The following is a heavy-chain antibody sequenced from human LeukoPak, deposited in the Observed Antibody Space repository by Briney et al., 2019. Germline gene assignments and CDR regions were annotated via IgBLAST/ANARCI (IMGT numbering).Heavy chain of an antibody. CDR1: GFTFSSYG. J-gene: IGHJ4*02. CDR3: AKVRSIVVDHIDY. Sequence: GGSLRLSCAASGFTFSSYGMHWVRQAPGKGLEWVSAISGSGGSTYYADSVKGRFTISRDNSKNTLYLQMNSLRAEDTAVYYCAKVRSIVVDHIDYWGQGTLVTVSS. V-gene: IGHV3-23*01. D-gene: IGHD3-22*01. CDR2: ISGSGGST.